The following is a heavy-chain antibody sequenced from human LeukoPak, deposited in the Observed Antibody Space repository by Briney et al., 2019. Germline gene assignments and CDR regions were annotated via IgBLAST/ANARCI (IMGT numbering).Heavy chain of an antibody. V-gene: IGHV1-69*06. CDR1: GGTFSSYA. Sequence: ASVKVSCKASGGTFSSYAISWVRQAPGQGLEWMGGIIPIFGTANYAQKFQGRVTITADKSTSTAYMELSSLRSEDTAVYYCARNPPIDYYDSSGQYYYYYYMDVWGKGTTVTVSS. CDR3: ARNPPIDYYDSSGQYYYYYYMDV. J-gene: IGHJ6*03. CDR2: IIPIFGTA. D-gene: IGHD3-22*01.